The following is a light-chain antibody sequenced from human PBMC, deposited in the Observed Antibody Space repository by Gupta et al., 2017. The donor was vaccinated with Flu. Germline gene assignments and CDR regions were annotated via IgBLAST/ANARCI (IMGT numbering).Light chain of an antibody. V-gene: IGLV2-14*03. CDR2: DVN. Sequence: QSALTQPASVSGSPGQSITISCTGISSDVGGYDAVSWYQQHPGKAPKLMIYDVNNRPSGVSNRFSGSKSGTTASLTISGLQAEDEADYYCSAYITTTSDVAFGGGTKLTVL. CDR1: SSDVGGYDA. J-gene: IGLJ2*01. CDR3: SAYITTTSDVA.